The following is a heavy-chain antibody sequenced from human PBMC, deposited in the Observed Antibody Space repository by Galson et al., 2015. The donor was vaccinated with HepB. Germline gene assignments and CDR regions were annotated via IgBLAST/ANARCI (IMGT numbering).Heavy chain of an antibody. CDR2: INPNSGGT. CDR1: GYTFTGYY. J-gene: IGHJ4*02. Sequence: SVKVSCKASGYTFTGYYMHWVQQAPGQGLEWMGWINPNSGGTNYAQKFQGRVTMTRDTSISTAYMELSRLRSDDTAVYYCARVDYGGNSGGVEDPTYYFDYWGQGTLVTVSS. V-gene: IGHV1-2*02. CDR3: ARVDYGGNSGGVEDPTYYFDY. D-gene: IGHD4-23*01.